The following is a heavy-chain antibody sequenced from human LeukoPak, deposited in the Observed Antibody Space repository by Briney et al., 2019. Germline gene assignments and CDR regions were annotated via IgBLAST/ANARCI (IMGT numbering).Heavy chain of an antibody. CDR3: ARDGGFGFLAAFDI. J-gene: IGHJ3*02. V-gene: IGHV3-20*04. Sequence: GGSLRLSCAASGFNFDDYGMSWVRQAPGKGLEWVSGISWNGVMTPYADSVKGRFTISRDNAKKSLYLQMNSLRAEDTALYYCARDGGFGFLAAFDIWGQGTMVTVSS. D-gene: IGHD3-10*01. CDR2: ISWNGVMT. CDR1: GFNFDDYG.